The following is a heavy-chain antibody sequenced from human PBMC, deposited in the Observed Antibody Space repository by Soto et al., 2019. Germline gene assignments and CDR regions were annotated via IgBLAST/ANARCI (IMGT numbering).Heavy chain of an antibody. J-gene: IGHJ4*02. D-gene: IGHD3-22*01. CDR1: GFTFSSYW. CDR3: ARDDWDYYDSSGPH. V-gene: IGHV3-7*03. CDR2: IKQDGSEK. Sequence: LRLSCAASGFTFSSYWMSWVRQAPGKGLEWVANIKQDGSEKYYVDSVKGRFTISRDNAKNSLYLQMDSLRAEDTAVYYCARDDWDYYDSSGPHWGQGTLVTVSS.